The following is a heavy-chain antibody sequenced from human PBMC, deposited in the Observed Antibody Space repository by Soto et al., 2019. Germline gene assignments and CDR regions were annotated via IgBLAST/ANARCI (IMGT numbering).Heavy chain of an antibody. D-gene: IGHD3-9*01. V-gene: IGHV3-21*01. Sequence: EVQLVESGGGLVKPGGSLRLSCAASGFTFSSYSMNWVRQAPGKGLEWVSSISSSSSYIYYADSVKGRFTISRDNAKNSLYLQMNSLRAEDTAVYYCARGGYFDCLLKGFFDYWGQGTLVTVSS. CDR3: ARGGYFDCLLKGFFDY. CDR2: ISSSSSYI. CDR1: GFTFSSYS. J-gene: IGHJ4*02.